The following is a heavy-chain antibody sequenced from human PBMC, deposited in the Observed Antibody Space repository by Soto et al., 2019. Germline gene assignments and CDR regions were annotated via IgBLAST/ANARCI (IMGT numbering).Heavy chain of an antibody. CDR3: VRGDNWNDEASDY. Sequence: GRSLRLSCAASGFMFSNHGMHGVRQAPGKGLEWVAVIWSDGNNRYYADSVKGRFTISRDNSKNTLYLQMNSLRAEDTAVYYCVRGDNWNDEASDYWGQGTLVTVSS. CDR1: GFMFSNHG. J-gene: IGHJ4*02. CDR2: IWSDGNNR. V-gene: IGHV3-33*01. D-gene: IGHD1-1*01.